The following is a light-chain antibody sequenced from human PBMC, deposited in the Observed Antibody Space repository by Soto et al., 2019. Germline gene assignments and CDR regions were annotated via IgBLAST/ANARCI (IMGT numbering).Light chain of an antibody. CDR2: AAS. CDR1: KSISSY. CDR3: QQSCSTPRT. Sequence: DIQMTQSPSSLSASVGDRVTITCRASKSISSYLNWYQQKPGKAPKLLIYAASSLQSGVPSRFSGSGSGTDFTLTISSLQPEDFASYYCQQSCSTPRTFGQGTKVEIK. V-gene: IGKV1-39*01. J-gene: IGKJ1*01.